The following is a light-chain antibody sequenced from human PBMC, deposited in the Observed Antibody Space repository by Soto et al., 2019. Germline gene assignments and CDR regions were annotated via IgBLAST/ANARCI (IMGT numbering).Light chain of an antibody. J-gene: IGKJ1*01. CDR1: QSVSSSY. CDR2: GAS. CDR3: HQYNHWLTWT. V-gene: IGKV3-15*01. Sequence: EIVMTQSPATLSLSPGERATLSCRASQSVSSSYLAWYQQKPGQAPRLLIYGASTRATGIPARFSGSGSGTEFTLTISSLQSEDFAVYYCHQYNHWLTWTFGQGTKVDIK.